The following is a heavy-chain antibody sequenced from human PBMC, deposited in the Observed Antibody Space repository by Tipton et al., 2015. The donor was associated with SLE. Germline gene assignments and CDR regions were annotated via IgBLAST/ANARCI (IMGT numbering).Heavy chain of an antibody. CDR1: GYTFTSYD. CDR2: INPNSGGT. J-gene: IGHJ3*02. CDR3: ARTNYYGSGSYPNHAFDI. Sequence: QLVQSGAEVKKPGASVKVSCKASGYTFTSYDINWVRQAPGQGLEWMGWINPNSGGTNYAQKFQGRVTMTRDTSISTAYMELSRLRSDDTAVYYCARTNYYGSGSYPNHAFDIWGQGTMVTVSS. D-gene: IGHD3-10*01. V-gene: IGHV1-2*02.